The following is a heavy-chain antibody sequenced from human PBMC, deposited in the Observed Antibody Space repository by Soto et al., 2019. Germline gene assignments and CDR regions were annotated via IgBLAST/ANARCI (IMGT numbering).Heavy chain of an antibody. CDR3: ARDQNIVVVVAAGGAFDY. CDR1: GFTFSSYS. J-gene: IGHJ4*02. Sequence: EVQLVESGGGLVQPGGSLRLSCAPSGFTFSSYSMNWVRQAPGKGLEWVSYISSSSSTIYYADSVKGRFTISRDNAKNSLYLQMNSLRAEDTAVYYCARDQNIVVVVAAGGAFDYWGQGTLVTVSS. V-gene: IGHV3-48*01. D-gene: IGHD2-15*01. CDR2: ISSSSSTI.